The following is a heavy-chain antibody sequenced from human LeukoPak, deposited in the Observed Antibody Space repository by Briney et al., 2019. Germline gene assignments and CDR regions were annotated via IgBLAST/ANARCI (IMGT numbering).Heavy chain of an antibody. J-gene: IGHJ6*02. CDR1: GFTVSSNY. CDR3: ARDPRSGWTTSYYYYYGMDV. Sequence: GGSLRLSCAASGFTVSSNYMSWVRQAPGKGLEWVSVIYSGGSTYYADSVKGRFTISRDNSKNTLYLQMNSLRAEDTAVYYCARDPRSGWTTSYYYYYGMDVWGQGTTVTVSS. D-gene: IGHD6-19*01. CDR2: IYSGGST. V-gene: IGHV3-53*05.